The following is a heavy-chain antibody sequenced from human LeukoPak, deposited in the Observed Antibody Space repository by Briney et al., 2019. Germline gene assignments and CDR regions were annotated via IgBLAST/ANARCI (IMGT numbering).Heavy chain of an antibody. D-gene: IGHD3-10*01. Sequence: GGSLRLSCEASGFTFTSHWVHWVRQAPGKGLVWVSRIISDGSSTIEADSVKGRFSSSRDNAKNTVYLQMNGLRPEDTAVYYCVREGYGPGNYPFDFWGQGTLVTVSS. V-gene: IGHV3-74*01. CDR2: IISDGSST. J-gene: IGHJ4*02. CDR1: GFTFTSHW. CDR3: VREGYGPGNYPFDF.